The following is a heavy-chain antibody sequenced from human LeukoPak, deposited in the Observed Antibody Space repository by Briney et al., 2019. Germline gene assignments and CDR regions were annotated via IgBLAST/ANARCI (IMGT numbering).Heavy chain of an antibody. Sequence: SGGSLRLSCAASGFSFSSYSMNWVRQAPGKGLEWVSCISSGNIYIYYADSVKGRFTISRDNAKNSLFLQKNSLRAEDTAVYYCARDWNSMGYYYHMDVWGKGTTVTVSS. CDR1: GFSFSSYS. J-gene: IGHJ6*03. CDR3: ARDWNSMGYYYHMDV. V-gene: IGHV3-21*01. CDR2: ISSGNIYI. D-gene: IGHD2/OR15-2a*01.